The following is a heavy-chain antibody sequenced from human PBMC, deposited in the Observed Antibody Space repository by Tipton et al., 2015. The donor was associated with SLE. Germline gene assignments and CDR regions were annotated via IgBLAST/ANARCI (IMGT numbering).Heavy chain of an antibody. CDR2: IRSKAYGGTT. V-gene: IGHV3-49*03. CDR3: TRGSSNWNLYYYYYYMDV. D-gene: IGHD6-13*01. J-gene: IGHJ6*03. Sequence: VQLVQSGGGLVQPGGSLRLSCTASGFTFGDFPMSWFRQAPGKGLEWVGFIRSKAYGGTTEYAASVKGRFTISRDDSKSIAYLQMNSLKTEDTAVYYCTRGSSNWNLYYYYYYMDVWGKGTTVTVSS. CDR1: GFTFGDFP.